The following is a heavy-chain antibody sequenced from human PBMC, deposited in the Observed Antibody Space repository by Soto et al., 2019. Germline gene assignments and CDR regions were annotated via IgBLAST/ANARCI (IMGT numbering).Heavy chain of an antibody. CDR1: GGSISSYY. Sequence: TXTLSRACAVSGGSISSYYGSWIRQPTGKGLEWIGYIYYSGSTNYNPSLKSRVTISVDTSKNQFSLKLSSVTAADTAVYYCARGPITTGYYYYGMDVWAQRTTVTVSS. D-gene: IGHD4-17*01. J-gene: IGHJ6*02. CDR2: IYYSGST. V-gene: IGHV4-59*01. CDR3: ARGPITTGYYYYGMDV.